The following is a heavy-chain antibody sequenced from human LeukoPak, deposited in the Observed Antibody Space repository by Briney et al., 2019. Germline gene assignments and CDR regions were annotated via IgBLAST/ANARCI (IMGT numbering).Heavy chain of an antibody. V-gene: IGHV3-30*04. D-gene: IGHD3-10*01. CDR1: GFTFSSYA. J-gene: IGHJ4*02. CDR3: ARDSSYYGSGSYCKFDY. Sequence: PGRSLRLSCAASGFTFSSYAMHWVRQAPGKGLEWVAVISYDGSNKYYADSVKGRFTISRDNSKNTLYLQMNSLRAEDTAVYYCARDSSYYGSGSYCKFDYWAREPWSPSPQ. CDR2: ISYDGSNK.